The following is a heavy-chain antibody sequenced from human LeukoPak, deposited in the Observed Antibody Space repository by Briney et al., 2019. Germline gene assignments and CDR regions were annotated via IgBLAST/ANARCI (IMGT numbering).Heavy chain of an antibody. CDR3: ARNPDYYGSGIYDR. CDR2: IYYSGST. Sequence: SETLSLTCTVSGGSLSSSRYYWGWVRQPPGTGLEWVGSIYYSGSTYYNPSLKSRVTISVATSKNQFSLKLSSVTAADTAVYYCARNPDYYGSGIYDRGGQGTLVTVSS. V-gene: IGHV4-39*01. D-gene: IGHD3-10*01. CDR1: GGSLSSSRYY. J-gene: IGHJ4*02.